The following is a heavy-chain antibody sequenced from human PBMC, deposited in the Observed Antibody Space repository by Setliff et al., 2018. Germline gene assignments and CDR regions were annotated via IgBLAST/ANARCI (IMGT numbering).Heavy chain of an antibody. CDR2: IYHSGST. Sequence: LSLTCTVSGYSISSGYYWGWIRQPPGKGLEWIGSIYHSGSTYYNPSLKSRVTISVDTSKNQFSLKLSSVTAADTAVYYCARDAYDSSGYYYYYYGMDVWGQGTTVTV. J-gene: IGHJ6*02. CDR3: ARDAYDSSGYYYYYYGMDV. CDR1: GYSISSGYY. D-gene: IGHD3-22*01. V-gene: IGHV4-38-2*02.